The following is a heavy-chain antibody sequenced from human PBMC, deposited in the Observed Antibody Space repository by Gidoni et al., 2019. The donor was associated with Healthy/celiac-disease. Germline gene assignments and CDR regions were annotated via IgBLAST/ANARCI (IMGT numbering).Heavy chain of an antibody. CDR2: ISWNSGSI. CDR3: AKASLRFLEWLSNDAFDI. J-gene: IGHJ3*02. D-gene: IGHD3-3*01. CDR1: GFTFDDYA. V-gene: IGHV3-9*01. Sequence: EVQLVESGGGVVQPGGSLRLSCAASGFTFDDYAMHWVRQAPGKGLEWVSGISWNSGSIGYADSVKGRFTISRDNAKNSLYLQMNSLRAEDTALYYCAKASLRFLEWLSNDAFDIWGQGTMVTVSS.